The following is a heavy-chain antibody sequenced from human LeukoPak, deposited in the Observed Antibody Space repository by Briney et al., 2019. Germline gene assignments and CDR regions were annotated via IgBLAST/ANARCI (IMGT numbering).Heavy chain of an antibody. CDR2: IHPGDSYT. CDR1: GYIFTTYW. J-gene: IGHJ4*02. CDR3: ARAAAGLN. Sequence: GESLQISCKGSGYIFTTYWIAWVRQLPGKGLEWMGIIHPGDSYTRYSPSFQVQITISADKSISTAYLQWSSLKALDTAMYYCARAAAGLNWGQGTLVTVSS. V-gene: IGHV5-51*01. D-gene: IGHD6-13*01.